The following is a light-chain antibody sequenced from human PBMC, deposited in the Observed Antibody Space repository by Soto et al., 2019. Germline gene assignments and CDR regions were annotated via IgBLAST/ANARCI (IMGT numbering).Light chain of an antibody. CDR3: QQYSSFSLT. Sequence: DIQMTQSPSSLSASVVDRVTITCRASQSTSTHLAWYQQKPGKAPKLLISKASSLESGVPSRFSGSGSGTEFTLTISSLQPDDFATYYCQQYSSFSLTFGQGTKVDIK. V-gene: IGKV1-5*03. J-gene: IGKJ1*01. CDR2: KAS. CDR1: QSTSTH.